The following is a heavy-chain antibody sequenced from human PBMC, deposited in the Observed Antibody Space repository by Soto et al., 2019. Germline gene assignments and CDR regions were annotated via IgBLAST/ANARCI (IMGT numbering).Heavy chain of an antibody. V-gene: IGHV3-15*07. CDR2: IKRDIDGGTI. Sequence: EVRLVESWGGLVKPGGSLRLSCAASGFAFDNAWMTWVRLAPGRGLEWVVRIKRDIDGGTIDYAAPVKGRFTVSRDDSRNTQYLQMDSLKSEDTAVYFCTTGGGGAYPFDIWGQGTQVTVSS. D-gene: IGHD2-15*01. J-gene: IGHJ4*02. CDR3: TTGGGGAYPFDI. CDR1: GFAFDNAW.